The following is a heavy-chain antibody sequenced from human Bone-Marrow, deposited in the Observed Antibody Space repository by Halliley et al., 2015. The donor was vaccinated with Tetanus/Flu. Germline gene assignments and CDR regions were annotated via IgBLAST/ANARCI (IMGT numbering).Heavy chain of an antibody. J-gene: IGHJ5*02. V-gene: IGHV4-59*01. CDR1: GGSISSYY. CDR2: IYYSGIT. D-gene: IGHD3-22*01. CDR3: ARRDYDSGGRYAYYHDL. Sequence: LRLSCTVSGGSISSYYWSWIRQPPGKGLEWIGYIYYSGITKYNPSLKSRVTISVDTSNNHFSLRLSSVTAADTAVYYCARRDYDSGGRYAYYHDLWGQGNLVTVSS.